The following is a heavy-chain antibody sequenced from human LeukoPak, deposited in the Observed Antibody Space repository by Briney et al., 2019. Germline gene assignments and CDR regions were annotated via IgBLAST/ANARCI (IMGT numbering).Heavy chain of an antibody. CDR1: GGSISSSSYY. V-gene: IGHV4-39*01. CDR3: ARLRSSGWYKDRGIFDY. Sequence: SETLSLTCTVSGGSISSSSYYWGWIRQPPGKGLEWIGNIYYSGSTYYNPSLKSRVTISVDTSKNQFSLKLSSVTAADTAVYFRARLRSSGWYKDRGIFDYWGQGTLVTVS. CDR2: IYYSGST. D-gene: IGHD6-19*01. J-gene: IGHJ4*02.